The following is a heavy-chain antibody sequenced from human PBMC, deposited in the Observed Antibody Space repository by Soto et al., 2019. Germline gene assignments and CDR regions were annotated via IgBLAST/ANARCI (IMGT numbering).Heavy chain of an antibody. D-gene: IGHD2-2*01. CDR2: ISSSTSYV. CDR1: GFTFSRYG. CDR3: ARDPSEGRVGNWFES. Sequence: PGGSLRFSCAASGFTFSRYGMNWVRQAPGKGLEWVSSISSSTSYVYYADSVQGRFSVSRDNAKKILYLEMYALRTEDTAVYYCARDPSEGRVGNWFESWGQGTLVTVS. J-gene: IGHJ5*01. V-gene: IGHV3-21*01.